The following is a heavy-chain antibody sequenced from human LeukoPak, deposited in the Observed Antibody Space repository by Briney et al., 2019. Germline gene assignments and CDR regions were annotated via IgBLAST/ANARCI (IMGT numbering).Heavy chain of an antibody. CDR1: GGSISSYY. D-gene: IGHD2-15*01. J-gene: IGHJ4*02. CDR3: AADGSGLFVIDY. V-gene: IGHV4-59*01. Sequence: PSETLSLTCAVSGGSISSYYWSWIRQPPGKGLEWIGYIYYSGSTNYNPSLKSRVTISVDTSKNQFSLKLSSVTAADAAVYYCAADGSGLFVIDYWGQGTLVTVSS. CDR2: IYYSGST.